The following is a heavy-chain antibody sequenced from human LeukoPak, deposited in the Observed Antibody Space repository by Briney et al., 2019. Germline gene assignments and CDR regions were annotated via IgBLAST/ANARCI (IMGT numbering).Heavy chain of an antibody. D-gene: IGHD1-26*01. CDR2: INWNGGST. V-gene: IGHV3-20*04. Sequence: PGGSLRLSCAASGFTFDAYGMSWVRQAPGKGLEWVSGINWNGGSTGYADSVKGRFTISRDNAKNSLYLQMNSLRAEDTALYYCARAQGAHYYYYYMDVWGKGTTVTLSS. CDR1: GFTFDAYG. CDR3: ARAQGAHYYYYYMDV. J-gene: IGHJ6*03.